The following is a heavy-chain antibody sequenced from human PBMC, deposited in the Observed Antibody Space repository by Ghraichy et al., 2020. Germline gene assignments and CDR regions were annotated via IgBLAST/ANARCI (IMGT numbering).Heavy chain of an antibody. CDR3: AKDSQSDFGSMA. V-gene: IGHV3-23*01. CDR1: GFTFNTYA. Sequence: GESLNISCAASGFTFNTYAMNWVRQAPGKGLEWVSVISASGGSTHYADSVKGRFSISRDNSKKILYLQMNSLRAEDTAVYYCAKDSQSDFGSMAWGQGTLVTVSS. CDR2: ISASGGST. J-gene: IGHJ5*02. D-gene: IGHD3-10*01.